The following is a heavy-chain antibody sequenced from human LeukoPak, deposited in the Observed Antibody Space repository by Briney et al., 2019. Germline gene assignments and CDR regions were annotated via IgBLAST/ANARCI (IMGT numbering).Heavy chain of an antibody. CDR2: INHSGST. CDR3: ARARNYDILTGYYSPTLDY. CDR1: GGSFSGYY. D-gene: IGHD3-9*01. J-gene: IGHJ4*02. V-gene: IGHV4-34*01. Sequence: SETLSLTCAVYGGSFSGYYWSWIRQPPGKGLEWIGEINHSGSTNYNPSLKSRVTISVDTSKNQFSLKLSSVTAADTAVYYCARARNYDILTGYYSPTLDYWGQGTLVTVSS.